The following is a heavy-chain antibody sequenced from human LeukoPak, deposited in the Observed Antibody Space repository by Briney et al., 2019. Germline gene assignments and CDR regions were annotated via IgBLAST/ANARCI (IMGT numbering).Heavy chain of an antibody. D-gene: IGHD3-22*01. CDR3: ARYSGYYDSSGNDY. CDR2: ISAYNGNT. Sequence: GASVKVSCKASGYTFTSYGISWVRQAPGQGLEWMEWISAYNGNTNYAQKLQGRVTMTTDTSTSTAYMELRSLRSDDTAVYYCARYSGYYDSSGNDYWGQGTLVTVSS. J-gene: IGHJ4*02. CDR1: GYTFTSYG. V-gene: IGHV1-18*01.